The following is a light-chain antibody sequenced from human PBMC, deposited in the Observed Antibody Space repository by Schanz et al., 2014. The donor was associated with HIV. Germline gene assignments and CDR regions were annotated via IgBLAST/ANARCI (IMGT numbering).Light chain of an antibody. Sequence: QSVLTQPPSASGTPGQRVTISCSRSASDIGDDDVHWYQKLPGAAPTLLIYGNTVRPSGVPDRFSGSKSGTSASLAISGLQSEDEADYYCAAWDDSLNGFYVFGTGTKLTVL. CDR2: GNT. J-gene: IGLJ1*01. CDR1: ASDIGDDD. V-gene: IGLV1-44*01. CDR3: AAWDDSLNGFYV.